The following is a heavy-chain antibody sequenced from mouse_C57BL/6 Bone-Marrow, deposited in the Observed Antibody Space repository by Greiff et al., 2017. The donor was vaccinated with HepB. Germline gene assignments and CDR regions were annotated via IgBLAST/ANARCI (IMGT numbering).Heavy chain of an antibody. J-gene: IGHJ2*01. CDR3: ALYDGYYFDY. CDR1: GYSFTGYY. D-gene: IGHD2-3*01. V-gene: IGHV1-42*01. Sequence: VQLKESGPELVKPGASVKISCKASGYSFTGYYMNWVKQSPEKSLEWIGEINPSTGGTTYNQKFKAKATLTVDKSSSTAYMQLKSLTSEDSAVYYCALYDGYYFDYWGQGTTLTVSS. CDR2: INPSTGGT.